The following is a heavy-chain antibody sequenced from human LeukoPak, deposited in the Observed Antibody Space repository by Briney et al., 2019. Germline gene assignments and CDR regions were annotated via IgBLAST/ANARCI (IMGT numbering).Heavy chain of an antibody. J-gene: IGHJ4*02. CDR2: ISSSSTI. CDR3: ARVPRDGYNFDY. Sequence: GGSLRLSCAASGFTFSSYSMDWVRQAPGKGLEWVSYISSSSTIYYADSVKGRFTIPRDNAKNSLYLQMNSLRDEDTAVYYCARVPRDGYNFDYWGQGTLVTVSS. D-gene: IGHD5-24*01. V-gene: IGHV3-48*02. CDR1: GFTFSSYS.